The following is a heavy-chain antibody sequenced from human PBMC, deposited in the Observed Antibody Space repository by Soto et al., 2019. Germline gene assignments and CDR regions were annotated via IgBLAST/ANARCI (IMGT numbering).Heavy chain of an antibody. D-gene: IGHD2-21*02. V-gene: IGHV4-61*01. Sequence: QVQLQESGPGLVKPSETLSLTCTVSSGSVSSDNYYWTWIRQPPGKGLEWIGYIYYSGSTNYNPSLKSRVTISVDTSKNQFSLKLSSVTAADTAVYYCARDRYCGGDCYYEHYYGMDVWGQGTAVTVSS. CDR3: ARDRYCGGDCYYEHYYGMDV. CDR2: IYYSGST. CDR1: SGSVSSDNYY. J-gene: IGHJ6*02.